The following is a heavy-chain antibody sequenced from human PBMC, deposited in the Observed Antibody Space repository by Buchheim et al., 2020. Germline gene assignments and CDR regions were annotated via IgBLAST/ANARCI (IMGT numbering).Heavy chain of an antibody. Sequence: QLQLHESGPGLVKPSETLSLTCTVSGDSISSSGYYWGWIRQPPGRGLEWIGSLYHSGSTHYNPSLKSRVTISVDTSKNQFSLELSSVTAADTAVYYCARQNGRWFGELSEYGMDVWGQGTT. CDR1: GDSISSSGYY. CDR3: ARQNGRWFGELSEYGMDV. D-gene: IGHD3-10*01. CDR2: LYHSGST. J-gene: IGHJ6*02. V-gene: IGHV4-39*01.